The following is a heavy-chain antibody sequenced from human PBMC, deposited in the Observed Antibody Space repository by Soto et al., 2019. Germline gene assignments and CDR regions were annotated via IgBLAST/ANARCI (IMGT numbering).Heavy chain of an antibody. CDR1: GFNFNSYP. CDR2: ISSSGYI. J-gene: IGHJ6*02. V-gene: IGHV3-21*01. D-gene: IGHD2-15*01. CDR3: ARDCSGGSCYPGMDV. Sequence: EVQLVESGGGLVKPGGSLRLSRAASGFNFNSYPINWVRQAPGKRLEWLSSISSSGYIFSTDSVRGRFTISRDNAKNSVYLQINSLRAEDTAVYFCARDCSGGSCYPGMDVWGQGTTVTVSS.